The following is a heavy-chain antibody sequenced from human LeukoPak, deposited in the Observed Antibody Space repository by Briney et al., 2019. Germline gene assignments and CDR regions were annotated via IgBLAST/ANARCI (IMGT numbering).Heavy chain of an antibody. Sequence: SETLSLTCAVYGGSFSGHYRSWIRQPPGKGLEWIGEINHSGSTNYNPSLKSRVTISVDTSKNQFSLKLSSVTAADTAVYYCARGGTIFGVVPHPYYYGMDVWGQGATVTVSS. CDR3: ARGGTIFGVVPHPYYYGMDV. CDR1: GGSFSGHY. J-gene: IGHJ6*02. D-gene: IGHD3-3*01. CDR2: INHSGST. V-gene: IGHV4-34*01.